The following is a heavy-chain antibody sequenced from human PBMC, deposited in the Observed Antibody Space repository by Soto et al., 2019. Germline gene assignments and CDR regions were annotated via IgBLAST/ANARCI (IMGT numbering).Heavy chain of an antibody. CDR3: ARVYELDLDAFDI. V-gene: IGHV1-46*01. J-gene: IGHJ3*02. D-gene: IGHD2-8*01. CDR2: INPSGGST. Sequence: SVKVSCKASGYTFTSYYMHWVRQAPGQGLEWMGIINPSGGSTSYAQKFQGRVTMTRDTSTSTVYMELSSLRSEDTAVYYCARVYELDLDAFDIWGQGTMVTVSS. CDR1: GYTFTSYY.